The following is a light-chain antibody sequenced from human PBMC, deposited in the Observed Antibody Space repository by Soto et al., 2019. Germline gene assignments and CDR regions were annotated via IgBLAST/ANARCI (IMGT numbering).Light chain of an antibody. CDR3: QQYGSSPLT. J-gene: IGKJ4*01. CDR2: GAS. Sequence: EIVLTQSPGTLSLSPGERTTLSCRASQSVSSSFLAWYQQKPGQAPRLLIYGASSRATGIPDRCSGSGSGTDFTLTISRLEPDDVAVYYCQQYGSSPLTFGGGTKVEIK. V-gene: IGKV3-20*01. CDR1: QSVSSSF.